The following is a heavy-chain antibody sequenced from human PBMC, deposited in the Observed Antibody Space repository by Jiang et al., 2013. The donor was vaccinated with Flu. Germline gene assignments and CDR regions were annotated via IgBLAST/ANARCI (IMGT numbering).Heavy chain of an antibody. CDR1: GFTFSSYA. D-gene: IGHD6-19*01. CDR2: ISGSGGST. Sequence: VQLLESGGGLVQPGGSLRLSCAASGFTFSSYAMSWVRQAPGKGLEWVSAISGSGGSTYYADSVKGRFTISRDNSKNTLYLQMNSLRAEDTAVYYCAKDGAQQWLVPVDLFNYYYGMDVWGQGTTVTVSS. J-gene: IGHJ6*02. V-gene: IGHV3-23*01. CDR3: AKDGAQQWLVPVDLFNYYYGMDV.